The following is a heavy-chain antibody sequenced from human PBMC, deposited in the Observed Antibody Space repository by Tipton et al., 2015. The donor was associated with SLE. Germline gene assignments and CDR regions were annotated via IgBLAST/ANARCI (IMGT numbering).Heavy chain of an antibody. CDR2: ITANGGGA. D-gene: IGHD3-3*01. CDR1: GFTFSSFA. Sequence: SLRLSCAASGFTFSSFAMSWVRQAPGKGLEWVSTITANGGGAYYADSVKGRFTFSRDNSKNTLYLQMDSLRVEDTAVYFCAKDLSTFWSGYYRYFDFWGQGTLVTVSS. V-gene: IGHV3-23*01. J-gene: IGHJ4*02. CDR3: AKDLSTFWSGYYRYFDF.